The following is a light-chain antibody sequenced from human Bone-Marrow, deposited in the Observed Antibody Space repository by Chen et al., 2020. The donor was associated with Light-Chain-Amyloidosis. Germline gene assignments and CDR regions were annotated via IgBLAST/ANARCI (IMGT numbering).Light chain of an antibody. CDR2: SDT. CDR3: QSADSSGTYEVI. V-gene: IGLV3-25*03. J-gene: IGLJ2*01. CDR1: DLPTKY. Sequence: SYELTQPPSVSVSPGQTARITCSGDDLPTKYAYWYQQKPGPAPVLVIHSDTERPSGISERFSGSSSGTTATLTISGVQAADEADYHCQSADSSGTYEVIFGGGTKLTVL.